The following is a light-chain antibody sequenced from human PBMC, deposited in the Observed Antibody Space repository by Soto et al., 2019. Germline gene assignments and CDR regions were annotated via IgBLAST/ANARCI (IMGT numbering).Light chain of an antibody. J-gene: IGKJ2*01. CDR1: ESISTN. Sequence: EIVMMQSPATLSVSPGETATLLCRANESISTNLAWYQQRPGQAPRLLIYGASIRATNTPDSFTGSGSETEFTLTVTGLQSEEFAIYYCQQYDNWMHTFG. CDR3: QQYDNWMHT. CDR2: GAS. V-gene: IGKV3-15*01.